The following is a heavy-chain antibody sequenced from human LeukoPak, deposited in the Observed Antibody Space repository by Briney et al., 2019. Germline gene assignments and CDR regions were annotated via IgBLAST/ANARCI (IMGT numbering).Heavy chain of an antibody. V-gene: IGHV3-30*02. Sequence: PGGSLRLSCAASGFTFSSYGMHWVRQAPGKGLEWVAFIRYDGSNKYYADSVKGRFTISRDNSKNTLYLQMNSLRAEDTAVYYCAKDPALSMGAGYFDYWGQGTLVTVSS. CDR1: GFTFSSYG. CDR3: AKDPALSMGAGYFDY. CDR2: IRYDGSNK. J-gene: IGHJ4*02. D-gene: IGHD1-26*01.